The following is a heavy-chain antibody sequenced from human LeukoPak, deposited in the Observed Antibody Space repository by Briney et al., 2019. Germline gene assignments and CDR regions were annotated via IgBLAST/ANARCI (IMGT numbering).Heavy chain of an antibody. D-gene: IGHD4/OR15-4a*01. CDR2: INHSGST. V-gene: IGHV4-34*01. CDR3: ARANVTHINYFDY. Sequence: SETLSLTCAVYGGSFSGYYWSWIRQPPGKGLEWIAEINHSGSTNYNPSLKSRVTISVDTSKNQFSLKLSSVTAADTAVYYCARANVTHINYFDYWGQGTLVTVSS. J-gene: IGHJ4*02. CDR1: GGSFSGYY.